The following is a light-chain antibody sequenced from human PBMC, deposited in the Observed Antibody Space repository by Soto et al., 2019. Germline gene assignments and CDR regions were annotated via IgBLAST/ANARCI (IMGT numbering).Light chain of an antibody. Sequence: DIVMTQSPATLSVSPGERATLSCRASQSISDNLAWYQQKPGQAPRLLIYAASTRATGIPARISGSGSGTEFTLTISSLQSEDFAVYYCQQYDNWPKTFGQGTKVDIK. V-gene: IGKV3-15*01. J-gene: IGKJ1*01. CDR3: QQYDNWPKT. CDR1: QSISDN. CDR2: AAS.